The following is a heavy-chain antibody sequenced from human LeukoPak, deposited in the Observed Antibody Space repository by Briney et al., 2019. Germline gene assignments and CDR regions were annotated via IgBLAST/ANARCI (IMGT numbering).Heavy chain of an antibody. D-gene: IGHD3-16*02. CDR2: ISASGTVN. CDR3: ARETPGRTSRYTFLDY. V-gene: IGHV3-48*03. J-gene: IGHJ4*02. CDR1: GFMVRGSD. Sequence: GGSLRLSCEAAGFMVRGSDMTWVCEGPGNGLEWRSYISASGTVNYYGGSVRGGFTISRDNAQNSVHPHMSTLSVEDSAIYYSARETPGRTSRYTFLDYWGLGTLVTVSS.